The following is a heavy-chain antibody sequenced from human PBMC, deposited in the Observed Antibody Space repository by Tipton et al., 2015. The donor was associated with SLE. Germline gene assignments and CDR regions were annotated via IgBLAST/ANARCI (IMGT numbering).Heavy chain of an antibody. CDR2: IDYNGST. CDR1: GGSLSTYY. Sequence: TLSPTCTVSGGSLSTYYWSWIRQPPGKGLEWIGYIDYNGSTNYKASLRSRVTMSVDRSKNQFSLKLSSVTAADTAVYYCARRVMDYCGSSSCYLYFDYWGQGALVTVSS. V-gene: IGHV4-59*08. D-gene: IGHD2-2*01. J-gene: IGHJ4*02. CDR3: ARRVMDYCGSSSCYLYFDY.